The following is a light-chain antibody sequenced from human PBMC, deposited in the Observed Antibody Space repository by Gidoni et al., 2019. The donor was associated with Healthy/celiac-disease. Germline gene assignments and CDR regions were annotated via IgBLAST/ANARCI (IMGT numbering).Light chain of an antibody. Sequence: IVMTQSPATLSVSPGERATLSCRASQSVSSNFAWYQQKPGQPPKLLISGASTRATGIPARFSGSGSGTEFTLTISSLQSEDFAVYYCQQYNNWPAVTFGQGTRLEIK. CDR3: QQYNNWPAVT. CDR1: QSVSSN. V-gene: IGKV3-15*01. CDR2: GAS. J-gene: IGKJ5*01.